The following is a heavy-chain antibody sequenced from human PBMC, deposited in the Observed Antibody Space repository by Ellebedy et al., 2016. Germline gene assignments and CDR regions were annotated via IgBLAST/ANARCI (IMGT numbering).Heavy chain of an antibody. V-gene: IGHV1-46*03. D-gene: IGHD3-22*01. J-gene: IGHJ3*02. CDR3: ARHDSSGYDAFDI. CDR1: GYTFTSYY. Sequence: ASVKVSCKASGYTFTSYYMHWVRQAPGQGLEWMGLINPSGGSTSYAQKFQGRVTMTRDTSTSTVYMELSSLRSEDTAVYYCARHDSSGYDAFDIWGQGTMVTGSS. CDR2: INPSGGST.